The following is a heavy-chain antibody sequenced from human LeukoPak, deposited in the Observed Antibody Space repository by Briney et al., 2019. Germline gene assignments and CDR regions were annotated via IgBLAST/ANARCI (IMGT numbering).Heavy chain of an antibody. CDR2: ISGSGGST. J-gene: IGHJ4*02. CDR1: GFTFSSYA. CDR3: AKDLRYYDSSGYFGY. Sequence: GGSLRLSCAASGFTFSSYAMSWVRQAPGKGLEWVSAISGSGGSTYYADSVKGRFTISRDNSKNTLYLQMNSLRAGDTAVYYCAKDLRYYDSSGYFGYWGQGTLVTVSS. V-gene: IGHV3-23*01. D-gene: IGHD3-22*01.